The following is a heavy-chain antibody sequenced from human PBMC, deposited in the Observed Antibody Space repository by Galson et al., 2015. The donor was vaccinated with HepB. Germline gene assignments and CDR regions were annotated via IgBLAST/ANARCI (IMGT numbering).Heavy chain of an antibody. CDR2: ISGSGSNT. CDR3: AKSTTTSFYGSGSLRGGPFDV. CDR1: GFTFSNYA. J-gene: IGHJ3*01. V-gene: IGHV3-23*01. Sequence: SLRLSCAASGFTFSNYAMSWVRQAPRRGLEWVSGISGSGSNTYYADSVKGHFTISRDNSKNTLFLRMNSLRAEDTAVYYCAKSTTTSFYGSGSLRGGPFDVWGQGTMVTVSS. D-gene: IGHD3-10*01.